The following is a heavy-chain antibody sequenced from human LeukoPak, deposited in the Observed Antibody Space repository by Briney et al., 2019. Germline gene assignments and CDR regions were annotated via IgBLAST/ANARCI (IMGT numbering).Heavy chain of an antibody. CDR2: ISSSSSNI. CDR1: GFTFSSYS. V-gene: IGHV3-48*02. CDR3: ARVRCSGGSCYSIDN. Sequence: GGSLRLSCAASGFTFSSYSMNWVRQTPGKGLESVSYISSSSSNINYADSVKGRFTISRDNAKNSLYLQMNSLRDEDTAVYYCARVRCSGGSCYSIDNWGQGTLVTVFS. D-gene: IGHD2-15*01. J-gene: IGHJ4*02.